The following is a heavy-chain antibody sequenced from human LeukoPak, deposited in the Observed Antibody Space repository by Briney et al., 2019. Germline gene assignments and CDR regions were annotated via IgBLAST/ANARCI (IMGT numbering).Heavy chain of an antibody. CDR1: GFTFSSYG. Sequence: GGSLRLSCAASGFTFSSYGMHWVRQAPGKGLEWVAFIRYDGSNKYYADSVKGRITISRDNSKNTLYLQMNSLRAEDTAVYYFAKVGTSSGWYYFDYWGQGTLVTVSS. D-gene: IGHD6-19*01. CDR2: IRYDGSNK. V-gene: IGHV3-30*02. CDR3: AKVGTSSGWYYFDY. J-gene: IGHJ4*02.